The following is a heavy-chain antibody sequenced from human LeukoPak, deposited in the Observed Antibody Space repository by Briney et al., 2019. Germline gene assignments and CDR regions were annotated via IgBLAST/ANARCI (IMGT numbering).Heavy chain of an antibody. CDR2: ISYDGSNK. J-gene: IGHJ4*02. Sequence: GRSLRLSCAASGFTFSSYGMHWVRQAPGKGLEWVAVISYDGSNKYYADSVKGRFTISRDNSKNTLYLQMNSLRAEDTAVYYCAKVEDYDDSSGYDYWGQGTLVTVSS. V-gene: IGHV3-30*18. CDR3: AKVEDYDDSSGYDY. D-gene: IGHD3-22*01. CDR1: GFTFSSYG.